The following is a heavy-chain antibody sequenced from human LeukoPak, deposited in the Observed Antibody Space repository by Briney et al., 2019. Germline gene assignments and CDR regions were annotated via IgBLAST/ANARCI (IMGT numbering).Heavy chain of an antibody. V-gene: IGHV1-24*01. D-gene: IGHD3-22*01. CDR1: GYTLTELS. CDR2: FDPEDGET. J-gene: IGHJ4*02. CDR3: ARLGSRYYDSSGYYPTYFDY. Sequence: ASVKVSCKVSGYTLTELSMHWVRQAPGKGLEWMGGFDPEDGETIYAQKSQGRVTMTEDTSTDTAYMELSSLRSEDTAVYYCARLGSRYYDSSGYYPTYFDYWGQGTLVTVSS.